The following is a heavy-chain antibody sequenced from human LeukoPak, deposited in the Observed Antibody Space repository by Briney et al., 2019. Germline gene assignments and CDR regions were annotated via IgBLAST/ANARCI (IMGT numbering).Heavy chain of an antibody. CDR2: TSSSSTYT. CDR3: ARARTSWYYFDY. D-gene: IGHD6-13*01. J-gene: IGHJ4*02. Sequence: PGGSLRLLCAASGFTFSHQYVRWIRQAPGKGLEWISYTSSSSTYTNYADAVKGRFTISRDNAKNSLYLQMNSLRAEDTAVYHCARARTSWYYFDYWGQGTLVTVSS. CDR1: GFTFSHQY. V-gene: IGHV3-11*06.